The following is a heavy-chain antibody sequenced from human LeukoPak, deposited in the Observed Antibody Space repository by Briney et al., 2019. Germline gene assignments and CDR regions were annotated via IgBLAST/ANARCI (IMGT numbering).Heavy chain of an antibody. V-gene: IGHV1-18*01. Sequence: GASVKVSCKASGYTFTSYGISWVRQAPGQGLEWMGWISAYNGNTNYAQKLQGRVTMTTDTSTSTAYMELRSLRSDDTAVYYCAVDPYYDSSGYSQVTPRYYGMDVWGQGTTVTVSS. J-gene: IGHJ6*02. CDR3: AVDPYYDSSGYSQVTPRYYGMDV. CDR2: ISAYNGNT. D-gene: IGHD3-22*01. CDR1: GYTFTSYG.